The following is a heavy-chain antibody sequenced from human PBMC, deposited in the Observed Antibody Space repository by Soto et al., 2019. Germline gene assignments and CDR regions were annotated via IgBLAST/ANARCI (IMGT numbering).Heavy chain of an antibody. V-gene: IGHV2-5*01. CDR3: AHKGRRRGWVFGS. CDR1: GFSLSPDEMG. Sequence: QITLKESGPTLVKPTQTLTLTCTFSGFSLSPDEMGVGWLRQSPGRALEWLSVIYWNDDKFYNPSLQNRLTITKDTPKSQVVLSMNNMDTVYTATYYCAHKGRRRGWVFGSWGRGILVTVAS. J-gene: IGHJ5*02. D-gene: IGHD6-19*01. CDR2: IYWNDDK.